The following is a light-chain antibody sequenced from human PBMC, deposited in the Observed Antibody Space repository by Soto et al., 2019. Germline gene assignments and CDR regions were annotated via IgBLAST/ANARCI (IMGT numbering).Light chain of an antibody. V-gene: IGKV3-11*01. CDR2: DAS. CDR1: QSVRSY. Sequence: EIVLTQSRATLSLSPGERAALSCRASQSVRSYLAWYQQKPGQAPRLLIYDASNRATGIPARFSGSGSGTDFTLTISCLQSEDFATYYCQQYYSYPPFFGPGTKVDIK. J-gene: IGKJ3*01. CDR3: QQYYSYPPF.